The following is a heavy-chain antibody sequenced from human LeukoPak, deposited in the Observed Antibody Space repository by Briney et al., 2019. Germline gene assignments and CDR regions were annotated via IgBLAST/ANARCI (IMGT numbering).Heavy chain of an antibody. V-gene: IGHV5-51*01. D-gene: IGHD1-26*01. CDR1: GYSFTSYW. J-gene: IGHJ3*02. CDR2: IYPGDSDT. Sequence: HGESLKISCKGSGYSFTSYWIGWVRQMPGKGLEWMGIIYPGDSDTRYSPSLQGQVTISADKSISTAYLQWSSLKASDTAMYYCARSLTQGTTTFDIWGQGTMVTVSS. CDR3: ARSLTQGTTTFDI.